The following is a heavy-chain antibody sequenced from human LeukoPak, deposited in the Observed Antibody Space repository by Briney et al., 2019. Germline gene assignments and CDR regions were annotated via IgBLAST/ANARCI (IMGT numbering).Heavy chain of an antibody. CDR2: IYHSGST. CDR3: ARDRGRSHYIHQNWFDP. J-gene: IGHJ5*02. CDR1: GYSISSGYY. D-gene: IGHD2-15*01. Sequence: SETLSLTCTVSGYSISSGYYWGWIRQPPGKGLEWIGSIYHSGSTYYNPSLKSRVTISVDTSKNQFSLKLSSVTAADTAVYYCARDRGRSHYIHQNWFDPWGQGTLVTVPS. V-gene: IGHV4-38-2*02.